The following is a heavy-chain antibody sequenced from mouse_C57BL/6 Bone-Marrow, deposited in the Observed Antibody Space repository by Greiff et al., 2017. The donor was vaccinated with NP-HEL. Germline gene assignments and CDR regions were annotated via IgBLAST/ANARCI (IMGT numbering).Heavy chain of an antibody. D-gene: IGHD1-1*01. J-gene: IGHJ2*01. Sequence: QVQLQQSGPGLVAPSQSLSITCTVSGFSLTSYALSWVRQPPGKGLEWLGVIWTGGGTNYNSALKSSLSIRKDNSKSQVFLKRNSLQTEHTSRYYCARAPGSIAIYFDYWGQGTTLTVSS. CDR3: ARAPGSIAIYFDY. V-gene: IGHV2-9-1*01. CDR2: IWTGGGT. CDR1: GFSLTSYA.